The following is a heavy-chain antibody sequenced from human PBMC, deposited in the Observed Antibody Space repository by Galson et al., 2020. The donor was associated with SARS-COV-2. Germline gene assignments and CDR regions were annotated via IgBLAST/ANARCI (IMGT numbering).Heavy chain of an antibody. CDR2: ISSSSSYI. V-gene: IGHV3-21*01. J-gene: IGHJ4*02. CDR3: ARGGKMVRGVIGLDY. D-gene: IGHD3-10*01. Sequence: NSGGSLRLSCAASGFTFSSYSMNWVRQAPGKGLEWVSSISSSSSYIYYADSVKGRFTISRDNAKNSLYLQMNSLRAEDTAVYYCARGGKMVRGVIGLDYWGQGTLVTVSS. CDR1: GFTFSSYS.